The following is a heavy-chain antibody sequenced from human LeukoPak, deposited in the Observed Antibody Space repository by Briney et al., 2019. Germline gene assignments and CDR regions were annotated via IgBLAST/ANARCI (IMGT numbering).Heavy chain of an antibody. J-gene: IGHJ5*02. CDR1: GGTFSSYA. D-gene: IGHD4-11*01. Sequence: TSVKVSCEASGGTFSSYAISWVRQAPGQGLEWMGGIIPIFGTANYAQKFQGRVTITADEFTSTAYMELSSLRSEDTAVYYCARSTTVTGTVFDPWGQGTLVTVSS. CDR2: IIPIFGTA. V-gene: IGHV1-69*13. CDR3: ARSTTVTGTVFDP.